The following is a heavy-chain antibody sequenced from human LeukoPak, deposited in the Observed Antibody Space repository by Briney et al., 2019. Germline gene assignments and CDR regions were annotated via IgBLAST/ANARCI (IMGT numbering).Heavy chain of an antibody. Sequence: GGALQISCKGSGYIFTSYWIGWGRQVPGKGLEGMGIIYPGDSDTRYSPSFQGQVTISADKSISTAYLQWSSLKASDTAMYYCASGPVIAAAGTLDYWGQGTLVTVSS. CDR1: GYIFTSYW. D-gene: IGHD6-13*01. J-gene: IGHJ4*02. CDR2: IYPGDSDT. CDR3: ASGPVIAAAGTLDY. V-gene: IGHV5-51*01.